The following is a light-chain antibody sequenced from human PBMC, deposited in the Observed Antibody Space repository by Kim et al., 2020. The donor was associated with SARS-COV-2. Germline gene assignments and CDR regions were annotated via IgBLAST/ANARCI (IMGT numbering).Light chain of an antibody. CDR2: QDS. V-gene: IGLV3-1*01. J-gene: IGLJ2*01. Sequence: SPGQTASITCSGGKLGDKYACWYQQKPGQSPVLVIYQDSKRPSGIPERFSGSNSGNTATLTISGTQAMDEADYYCQAWDSSTAYVVFGGGTKLTVL. CDR3: QAWDSSTAYVV. CDR1: KLGDKY.